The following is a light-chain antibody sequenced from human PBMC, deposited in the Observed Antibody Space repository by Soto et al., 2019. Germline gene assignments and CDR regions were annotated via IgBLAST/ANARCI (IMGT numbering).Light chain of an antibody. Sequence: NFMLTQPHSVSASPGKTVTISCTRSSGSIASNYVQWYQQRPGSSPTTVIYEDNQRPSGVPDRFSGSIDSSSNSASLTISGLQTEDEADYYCQSYDSSNQGVFGGGTKVTVL. CDR2: EDN. CDR3: QSYDSSNQGV. J-gene: IGLJ3*02. CDR1: SGSIASNY. V-gene: IGLV6-57*01.